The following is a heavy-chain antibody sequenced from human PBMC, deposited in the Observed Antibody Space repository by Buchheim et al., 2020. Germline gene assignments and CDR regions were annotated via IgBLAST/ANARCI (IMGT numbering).Heavy chain of an antibody. Sequence: QVQLVQSGAEVRKPGASVRVSCKVSGHSLSDLSMHWVRQAPGKGLEWLGGFDPEDGDTVYAQKFQGRVIMTEDPSTDTAFMELLTLTSEDTAIYYCATQSRPLDRYYYGLDVWGQGT. V-gene: IGHV1-24*01. D-gene: IGHD3/OR15-3a*01. J-gene: IGHJ6*02. CDR2: FDPEDGDT. CDR3: ATQSRPLDRYYYGLDV. CDR1: GHSLSDLS.